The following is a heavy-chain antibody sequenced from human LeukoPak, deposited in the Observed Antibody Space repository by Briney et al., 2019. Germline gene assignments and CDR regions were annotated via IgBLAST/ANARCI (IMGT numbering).Heavy chain of an antibody. CDR3: ARVGCSSTSCYISGAAWFDP. CDR2: IYHSGST. CDR1: AGSISSGGYS. J-gene: IGHJ5*02. D-gene: IGHD2-2*02. Sequence: SQTLSLTCAVSAGSISSGGYSWSWIRQPPGKGLEWIEYIYHSGSTYYHPSLNSRVTISVHRSKNKFSLKLSSVTAAETAVYYCARVGCSSTSCYISGAAWFDPWGQGTLVTVPS. V-gene: IGHV4-30-2*01.